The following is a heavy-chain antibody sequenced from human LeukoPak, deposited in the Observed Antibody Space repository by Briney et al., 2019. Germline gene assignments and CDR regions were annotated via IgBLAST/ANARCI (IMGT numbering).Heavy chain of an antibody. D-gene: IGHD1-26*01. J-gene: IGHJ4*02. CDR3: PRGVDSGSYYAFDY. CDR2: INWNGGST. Sequence: GGSLRLSCAASGFTFDDYGMSWVRQVPGKGGEWVSGINWNGGSTVYADSVKGGVTISRDKAKKSMYMQMNRLRAEDTALYSSPRGVDSGSYYAFDYWGQGTLVTVSS. V-gene: IGHV3-20*04. CDR1: GFTFDDYG.